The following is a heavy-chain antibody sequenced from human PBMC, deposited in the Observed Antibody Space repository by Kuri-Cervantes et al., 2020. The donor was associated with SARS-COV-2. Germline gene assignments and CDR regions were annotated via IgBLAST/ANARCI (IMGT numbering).Heavy chain of an antibody. CDR3: ARRINYWWFDP. V-gene: IGHV4-30-2*01. CDR1: GGSISSGGYS. CDR2: IYHSEST. D-gene: IGHD4-11*01. Sequence: LRLSCAVSGGSISSGGYSWSWIRQPPGKGLEWIGYIYHSESTYYNPSLKSRVTISVDRSKNQFSLKLSSVTAADTAVYYCARRINYWWFDPWGQGTLVTVSS. J-gene: IGHJ5*02.